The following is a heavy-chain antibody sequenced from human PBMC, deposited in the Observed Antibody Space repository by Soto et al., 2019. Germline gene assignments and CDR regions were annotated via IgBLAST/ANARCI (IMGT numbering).Heavy chain of an antibody. D-gene: IGHD2-15*01. CDR3: AKDKPISGGSWGEGIGFVYYYMDV. CDR2: ISWNSGSI. CDR1: GFTFDDYA. J-gene: IGHJ6*03. Sequence: EVQLVESGGGLVQPGRSLRLSCAASGFTFDDYAMHWVRQAPGKGLEWVSGISWNSGSIGYADSVKGRFTISRDNAKNSLYLQMNSLRAEDTALYYCAKDKPISGGSWGEGIGFVYYYMDVWGKGTTVTVSS. V-gene: IGHV3-9*01.